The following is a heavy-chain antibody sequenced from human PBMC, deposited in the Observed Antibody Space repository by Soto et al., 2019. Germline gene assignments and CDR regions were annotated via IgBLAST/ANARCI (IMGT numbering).Heavy chain of an antibody. CDR2: ISAYNGNT. CDR3: ARVPINYYDSSATYFQH. V-gene: IGHV1-18*04. Sequence: GASVKVSCKASGYTFTGYYMHWVRQAPGQGLEWMGWISAYNGNTNYAQKLQGRVTMTTDTSTSTAYMELRSLRSDDTAVYYCARVPINYYDSSATYFQHWGRGTLVTVS. CDR1: GYTFTGYY. D-gene: IGHD3-22*01. J-gene: IGHJ1*01.